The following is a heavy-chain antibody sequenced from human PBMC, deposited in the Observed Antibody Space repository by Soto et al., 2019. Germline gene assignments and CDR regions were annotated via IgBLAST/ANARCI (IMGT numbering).Heavy chain of an antibody. CDR3: AREGNLGRWLQPLDF. CDR2: IHYNGNT. J-gene: IGHJ4*02. V-gene: IGHV4-59*01. Sequence: QVQLQVSGPGLVKPSETLSLTCTVSGDSISAYSWSWVRQPPGKGLEWIGNIHYNGNTKYSPSLKSRGTXSIXXSXHHFSLRLISVTAADTAIYFCAREGNLGRWLQPLDFWGQGTLVTVSS. CDR1: GDSISAYS. D-gene: IGHD5-12*01.